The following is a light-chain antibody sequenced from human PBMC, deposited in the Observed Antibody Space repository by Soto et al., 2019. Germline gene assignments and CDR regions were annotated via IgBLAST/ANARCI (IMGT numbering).Light chain of an antibody. J-gene: IGKJ4*01. Sequence: DIQLTQSPSSLSASVGDRVPITCRAGQSMSGWLAWYQQKPGKAPKLLIYKASSLESGVPSRFSGSGAGTEFTLTISSLQPDDFATYYCQQYNSYPLTFGGGTKVDIK. CDR1: QSMSGW. CDR2: KAS. CDR3: QQYNSYPLT. V-gene: IGKV1-5*03.